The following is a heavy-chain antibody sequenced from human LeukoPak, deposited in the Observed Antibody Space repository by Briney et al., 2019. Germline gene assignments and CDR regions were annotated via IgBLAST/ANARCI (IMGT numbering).Heavy chain of an antibody. CDR2: ISSSSSYT. CDR3: ARSPGIAAAGNWFDP. J-gene: IGHJ5*02. CDR1: GFTFSDYY. D-gene: IGHD6-13*01. Sequence: PGGSLRLSCAASGFTFSDYYISWIRQAPGKGLEWVSYISSSSSYTNYADSVKGRFTISRDNAKNSLYLQMNSLRAEDTAVYYCARSPGIAAAGNWFDPWGQGTLVTVSS. V-gene: IGHV3-11*03.